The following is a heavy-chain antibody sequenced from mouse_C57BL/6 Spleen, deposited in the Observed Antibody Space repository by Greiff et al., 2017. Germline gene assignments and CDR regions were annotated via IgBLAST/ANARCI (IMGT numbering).Heavy chain of an antibody. V-gene: IGHV1-64*01. CDR1: GYTFTSYW. CDR2: IHPNSGST. CDR3: ATYYSNYGGYFDV. D-gene: IGHD2-5*01. Sequence: VQLQQPGAELVKPGASVKLSCKASGYTFTSYWMHWVKQRPGQGLEWIGMIHPNSGSTNYNEKFKSKATLTVDKSSSTAYMQLSSLTSEDSAVYYCATYYSNYGGYFDVWGTGTTVTVSS. J-gene: IGHJ1*03.